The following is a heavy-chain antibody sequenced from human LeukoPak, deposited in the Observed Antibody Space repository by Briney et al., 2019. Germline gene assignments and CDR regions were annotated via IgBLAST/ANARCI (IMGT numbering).Heavy chain of an antibody. Sequence: GGSLRLSCAASGFTFSSYAMHWVRQAPGKGLEWVAVISYDGSNKYYADSVKGRFTISRDNSKNTLYLQMNSLRAEDTAVYYFARDDYRYDYWGQATLVNVSS. CDR2: ISYDGSNK. D-gene: IGHD3-16*02. V-gene: IGHV3-30*04. CDR3: ARDDYRYDY. CDR1: GFTFSSYA. J-gene: IGHJ4*02.